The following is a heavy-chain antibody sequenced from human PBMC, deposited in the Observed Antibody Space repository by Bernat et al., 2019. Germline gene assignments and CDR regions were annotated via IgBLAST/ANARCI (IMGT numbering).Heavy chain of an antibody. CDR2: IYYSGST. V-gene: IGHV4-39*01. CDR1: GGSISSSSYY. D-gene: IGHD1-26*01. J-gene: IGHJ6*02. CDR3: ARLPIVGDTNPWGYYYYGMDV. Sequence: QLQLQESGPGLVKPSETLSLTCTVSGGSISSSSYYWGWIRQPPGKGLEWIGSIYYSGSTYYNPSLKSRVTISVDTSKNQFSLKLSSVTAADTAVYYCARLPIVGDTNPWGYYYYGMDVWGQGTTVTVSS.